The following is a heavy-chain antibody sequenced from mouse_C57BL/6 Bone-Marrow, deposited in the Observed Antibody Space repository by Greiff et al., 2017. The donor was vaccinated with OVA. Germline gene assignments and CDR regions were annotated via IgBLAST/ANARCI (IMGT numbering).Heavy chain of an antibody. CDR2: IFPGSGST. CDR3: ARRPYCTY. CDR1: GYTFTDYY. Sequence: QVHVKQSGPELVKPGASVKISCKASGYTFTDYYINWVKQRPGQGLEWIGWIFPGSGSTYYNEMFNGMATLTVDKSSSTAFMLLSSLTTEDSAVYFCARRPYCTYWGQGTLVTVSA. D-gene: IGHD6-5*01. J-gene: IGHJ3*01. V-gene: IGHV1-75*01.